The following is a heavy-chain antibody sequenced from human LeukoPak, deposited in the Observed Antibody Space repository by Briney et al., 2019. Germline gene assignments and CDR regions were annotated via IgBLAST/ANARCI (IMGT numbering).Heavy chain of an antibody. Sequence: GGSLRLSCAASGFTFSSYAMHWVRQAPGKGLEWVAVISYDGSNKYYADSVKGRFTISRDNSKNTLYLQMNSLRAEDTAVYYCARSRYCSTNSCYSDYWGQGTLVTVSS. CDR3: ARSRYCSTNSCYSDY. CDR1: GFTFSSYA. CDR2: ISYDGSNK. D-gene: IGHD2-2*01. V-gene: IGHV3-30*04. J-gene: IGHJ4*02.